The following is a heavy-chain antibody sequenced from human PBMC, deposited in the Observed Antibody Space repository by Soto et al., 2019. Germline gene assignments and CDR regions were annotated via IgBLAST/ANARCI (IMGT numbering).Heavy chain of an antibody. V-gene: IGHV6-1*01. J-gene: IGHJ6*02. D-gene: IGHD5-12*01. CDR1: GDSVSSNSAA. CDR2: TYYRSKWYN. CDR3: ARVVGSGYGNYYYYYGMDV. Sequence: QVQLQQSGPGLVKPSQTLSLTCAISGDSVSSNSAAWNWIRQSPSRGLEWLGRTYYRSKWYNDYEVSVKSRLNINPDTSKNQFSLQLNSVTPEDTAVYYCARVVGSGYGNYYYYYGMDVWGQGTTVTVSS.